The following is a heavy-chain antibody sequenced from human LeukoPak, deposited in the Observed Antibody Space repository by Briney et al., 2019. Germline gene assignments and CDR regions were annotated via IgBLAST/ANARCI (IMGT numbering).Heavy chain of an antibody. CDR2: INPNSGGT. D-gene: IGHD3-3*01. CDR1: GYTFTGYY. Sequence: GASVKVSCKASGYTFTGYYMHWVRQAPGQGLEWMGWINPNSGGTNYAQKFQGRVTMTRDTSISTAYIELSRLRSDDTAVYYCARGPKRTIFGVVTCDYWGQGTLVTVSS. J-gene: IGHJ4*02. V-gene: IGHV1-2*02. CDR3: ARGPKRTIFGVVTCDY.